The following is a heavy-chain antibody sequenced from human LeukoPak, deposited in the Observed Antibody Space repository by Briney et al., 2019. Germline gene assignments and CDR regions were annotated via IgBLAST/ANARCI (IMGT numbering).Heavy chain of an antibody. CDR1: GGSISSSDYY. Sequence: SETLSLTCTVSGGSISSSDYYWGWIRQPPGKGLEWIGTIYYSGSTYYNPSLKSRVTISVDTSKNQFSLKLSSVTAADTAVYYCARNGLYSSLAPWGQGTLVTVSS. J-gene: IGHJ5*02. V-gene: IGHV4-39*01. CDR3: ARNGLYSSLAP. CDR2: IYYSGST. D-gene: IGHD6-6*01.